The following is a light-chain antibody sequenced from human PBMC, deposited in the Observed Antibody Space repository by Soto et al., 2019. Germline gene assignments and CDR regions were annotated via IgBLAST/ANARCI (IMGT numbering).Light chain of an antibody. CDR1: QSVGSY. CDR3: QQRSNWIT. J-gene: IGKJ5*01. Sequence: EIVLTQSPATLSLSPGERATLSCRASQSVGSYLSWYQQPPGQAPRRLIYDASNRAAGIPARFSGSGSGTDFPLTISSLEPEDFAVYYCQQRSNWITFGQGTRLEIK. V-gene: IGKV3-11*01. CDR2: DAS.